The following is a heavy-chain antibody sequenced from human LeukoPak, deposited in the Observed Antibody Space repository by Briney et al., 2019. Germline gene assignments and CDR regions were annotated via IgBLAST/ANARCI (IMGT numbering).Heavy chain of an antibody. Sequence: PGGSLRLSCAASGFPFSSYSMNWVRQAPGKGLEGVSSISSSSSYIYYADSVKGRFTISRDNAKNSLYLQMNSLRAEDTAVYYCARDLWSGYYFDYWGQGTLVTVSS. V-gene: IGHV3-21*01. D-gene: IGHD2-8*02. CDR1: GFPFSSYS. J-gene: IGHJ4*02. CDR2: ISSSSSYI. CDR3: ARDLWSGYYFDY.